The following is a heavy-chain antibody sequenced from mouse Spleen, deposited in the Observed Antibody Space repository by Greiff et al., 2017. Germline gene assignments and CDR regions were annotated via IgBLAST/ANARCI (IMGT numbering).Heavy chain of an antibody. D-gene: IGHD2-5*01. Sequence: QVQLQQPGAELVKPGASVKMSCKASGYTFTSYWITWVKQRPGQGLEWIGDIYPGSGSTNYNEKFKSKATLTVDTSSSTAYMQLSSLTSEDSAVYYCARSSYSNYVGYFDVWGAGTTVTVSS. CDR1: GYTFTSYW. CDR3: ARSSYSNYVGYFDV. V-gene: IGHV1-55*01. J-gene: IGHJ1*01. CDR2: IYPGSGST.